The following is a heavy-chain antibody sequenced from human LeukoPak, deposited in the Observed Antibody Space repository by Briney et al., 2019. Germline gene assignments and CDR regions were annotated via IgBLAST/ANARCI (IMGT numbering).Heavy chain of an antibody. Sequence: PGGSLRLSCAASGFTFSSYWMSWVRQAPGKGLEWVANINQDGSGKYYVDSEKGRFTISRDNAKNSLYLQMNSLRAEDTAVYYCARGWWELLGWGQGTLSPSPQ. V-gene: IGHV3-7*01. CDR2: INQDGSGK. CDR1: GFTFSSYW. D-gene: IGHD1-26*01. CDR3: ARGWWELLG. J-gene: IGHJ4*02.